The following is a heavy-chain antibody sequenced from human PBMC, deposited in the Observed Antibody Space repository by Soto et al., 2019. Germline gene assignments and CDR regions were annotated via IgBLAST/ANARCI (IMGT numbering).Heavy chain of an antibody. V-gene: IGHV3-43*01. Sequence: PGGSLRLSCVSLGFRLDDYNMHWVRQAPGKGLEWVSFISWNGANTFYADSVKGRFTMSRDSSTESVSLQINSLRSEDTGVYYCARESLSFGSALDVWGQGTTVTVSS. CDR2: ISWNGANT. D-gene: IGHD3-10*01. CDR3: ARESLSFGSALDV. CDR1: GFRLDDYN. J-gene: IGHJ6*02.